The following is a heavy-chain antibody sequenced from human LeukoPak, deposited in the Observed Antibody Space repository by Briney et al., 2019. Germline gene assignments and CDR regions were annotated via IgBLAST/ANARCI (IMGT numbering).Heavy chain of an antibody. CDR2: FSATDGSA. V-gene: IGHV3-23*01. CDR1: GFTVSSYG. J-gene: IGHJ3*01. CDR3: AKARIASAGTGAFDV. D-gene: IGHD6-13*01. Sequence: GALRLSCAASGFTVSSYGMTWVRQAPGKGLEWVSAFSATDGSAQYAESVKGRFTISRDNSKNSLYLQMNSLRDEDTAVYYCAKARIASAGTGAFDVWGQGTMVTASS.